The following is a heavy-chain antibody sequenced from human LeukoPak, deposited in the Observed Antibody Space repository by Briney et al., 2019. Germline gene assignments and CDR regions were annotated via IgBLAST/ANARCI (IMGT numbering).Heavy chain of an antibody. D-gene: IGHD5-24*01. CDR3: ARAATSTDYFDY. V-gene: IGHV4-30-4*08. Sequence: PSETLSLTCTVSGGSISSGGYYWSWIRQPPGKGLEWIGYIYYSGSTYYNPSLKSRVTISVDTSKNQFSLKLSSVTAADTAVYYCARAATSTDYFDYWGQGTLVTVSS. CDR2: IYYSGST. CDR1: GGSISSGGYY. J-gene: IGHJ4*02.